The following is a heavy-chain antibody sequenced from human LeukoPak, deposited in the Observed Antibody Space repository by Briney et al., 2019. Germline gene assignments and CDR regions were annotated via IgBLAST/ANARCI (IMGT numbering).Heavy chain of an antibody. V-gene: IGHV4-34*01. Sequence: PSETLSLTCAVYGGSFSGYYWSWIRQPPGKGLEWIGEINHSGSTNYNPSLKSRVTISVDTSKNQFSLKLSSVTAADTAVYYCARGHNYYGSGSYYNSRYYSYYGMDVWGQGTTVTVSS. CDR2: INHSGST. J-gene: IGHJ6*02. CDR1: GGSFSGYY. CDR3: ARGHNYYGSGSYYNSRYYSYYGMDV. D-gene: IGHD3-10*01.